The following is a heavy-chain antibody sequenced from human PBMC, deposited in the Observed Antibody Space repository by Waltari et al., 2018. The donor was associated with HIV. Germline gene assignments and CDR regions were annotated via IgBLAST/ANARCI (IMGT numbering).Heavy chain of an antibody. CDR3: TTSAIGNIFDN. CDR1: GLAFSDYH. J-gene: IGHJ4*02. V-gene: IGHV3-72*01. Sequence: EVQLVESGGGLVQPGGSLRLSCAASGLAFSDYHMDWVRQAPGKGREWVGRIRNKPSSYTTGYCASGKGRFSIARDDSRNSLYLQMNSLKTEDTAVYYCTTSAIGNIFDNWGQGTLVTVSS. D-gene: IGHD1-1*01. CDR2: IRNKPSSYTT.